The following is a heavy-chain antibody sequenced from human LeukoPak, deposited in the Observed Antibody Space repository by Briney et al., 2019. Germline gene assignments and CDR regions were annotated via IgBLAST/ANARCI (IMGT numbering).Heavy chain of an antibody. D-gene: IGHD3-10*01. CDR3: ARQYFGSGINWFDP. CDR2: IYNSGST. V-gene: IGHV4-39*01. CDR1: GGSVSSGSYY. Sequence: SETLSLTCTVSGGSVSSGSYYWSWIRQPPGKGLEWIGSIYNSGSTYYNPSLKSRVTISVDTSKNQFSLNLYSVTAADTAGYYCARQYFGSGINWFDPLGQGTLVTVSS. J-gene: IGHJ5*02.